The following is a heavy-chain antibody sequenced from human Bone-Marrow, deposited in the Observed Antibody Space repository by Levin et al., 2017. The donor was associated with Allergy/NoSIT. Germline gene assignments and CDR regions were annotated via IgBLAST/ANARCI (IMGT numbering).Heavy chain of an antibody. CDR2: ITSSGDST. V-gene: IGHV3-48*02. D-gene: IGHD3-22*01. CDR1: GFTFRHYT. J-gene: IGHJ4*02. Sequence: GGSLRLSCVASGFTFRHYTMNWVRQAPGKGQEWVSCITSSGDSTYYADSVKGRFTISRDNAKNSLYLQLNRLRDEDTAMYYCARDPARGYYDSSGYSGDHWGQGTLVTVSS. CDR3: ARDPARGYYDSSGYSGDH.